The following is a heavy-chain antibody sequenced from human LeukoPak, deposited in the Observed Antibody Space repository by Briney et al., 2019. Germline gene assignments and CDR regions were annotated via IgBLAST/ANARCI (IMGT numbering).Heavy chain of an antibody. V-gene: IGHV3-11*01. Sequence: GGSLRLSCAASGLTFSDYYMSWIRQAPGKGLEWVSYISSSGTTIYYADSVKGRFTISRDNAKNSLYLQMNSLRAEDMAVYFCARWGSSGCLDYWGQGTLVTVSS. CDR2: ISSSGTTI. CDR3: ARWGSSGCLDY. CDR1: GLTFSDYY. J-gene: IGHJ4*02. D-gene: IGHD3-22*01.